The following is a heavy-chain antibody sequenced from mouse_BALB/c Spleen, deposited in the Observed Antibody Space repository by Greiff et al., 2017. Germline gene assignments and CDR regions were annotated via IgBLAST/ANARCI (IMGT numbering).Heavy chain of an antibody. CDR3: ARRVTGKDYYAMDY. CDR2: IHPSDGDT. Sequence: VQLLQSGAELVRPGASVKLSCKASGYSFTSYWMNWVKQRPGQGLEWIGMIHPSDGDTKLNQKFKDKATMTVDKSSSTAYMQLSSLTSEDSAVYYCARRVTGKDYYAMDYWGQGTSVTVSS. CDR1: GYSFTSYW. D-gene: IGHD4-1*01. V-gene: IGHV1-74*04. J-gene: IGHJ4*01.